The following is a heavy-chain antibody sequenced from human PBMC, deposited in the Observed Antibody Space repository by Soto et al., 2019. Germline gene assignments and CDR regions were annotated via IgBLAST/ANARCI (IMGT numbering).Heavy chain of an antibody. Sequence: GGSLRLACTPCRFSFGHYGMTWFRQGTGKGLAWVHFVRSKDYGGTTEYAASVKGTFTISRDNSKSIAYPQMNSLKTEDTAVYYCTRDGYSYSSSWFGTPNYYYYGMDVWGQGTTVTVSS. D-gene: IGHD6-13*01. J-gene: IGHJ6*02. CDR3: TRDGYSYSSSWFGTPNYYYYGMDV. CDR1: RFSFGHYG. V-gene: IGHV3-49*03. CDR2: VRSKDYGGTT.